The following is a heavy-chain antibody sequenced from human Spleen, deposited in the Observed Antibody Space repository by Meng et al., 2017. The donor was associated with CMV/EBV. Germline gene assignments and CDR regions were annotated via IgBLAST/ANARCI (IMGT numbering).Heavy chain of an antibody. CDR2: IIFMFGTV. Sequence: SVKVSCKASGGTFSNYVISWVRQAPGQGPEWMGGIIFMFGTVDYAQRFQGRVTITMDESTSTAYMELSRLRSDDTAVYYCARGMIAAAGDAFDIWGQGTMVTVSS. CDR3: ARGMIAAAGDAFDI. D-gene: IGHD6-13*01. V-gene: IGHV1-69*05. CDR1: GGTFSNYV. J-gene: IGHJ3*02.